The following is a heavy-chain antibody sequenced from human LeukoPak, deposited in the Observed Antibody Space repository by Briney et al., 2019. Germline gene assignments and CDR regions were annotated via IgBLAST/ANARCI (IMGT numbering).Heavy chain of an antibody. Sequence: GGSLRLSCAASGFTFSDYYMGWVRRAPGKGLEWVSYITNSGGGTYYPDSVKGRYTISRDNAKKSLYLQVSSLRAENTAVYYCARALNDAFDIWGQGTMVTVSS. CDR1: GFTFSDYY. CDR3: ARALNDAFDI. CDR2: ITNSGGGT. J-gene: IGHJ3*02. V-gene: IGHV3-11*04.